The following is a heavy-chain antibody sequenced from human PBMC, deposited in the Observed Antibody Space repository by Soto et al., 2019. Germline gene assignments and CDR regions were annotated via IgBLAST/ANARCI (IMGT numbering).Heavy chain of an antibody. CDR3: ARVRTYWSRIHPYAGIDV. D-gene: IGHD2-2*01. J-gene: IGHJ6*02. Sequence: SVKVSCKASGGTFSSYAISWVRQAPGQGLEWIGGIIPIFGTANYAQKFQGRVTITADESTSTADMELSSLRSEDTAVYYCARVRTYWSRIHPYAGIDVWGQGPPVTVYS. V-gene: IGHV1-69*13. CDR1: GGTFSSYA. CDR2: IIPIFGTA.